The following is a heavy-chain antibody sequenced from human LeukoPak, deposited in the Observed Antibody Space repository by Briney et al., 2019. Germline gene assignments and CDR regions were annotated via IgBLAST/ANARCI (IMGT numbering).Heavy chain of an antibody. CDR3: ARDFTYYHDSSGYYYGVFDI. Sequence: SETLSLTCTVSGGSISSSSYYWGWIRQPPGKGLEWIGSIYYSGSTYYNPSLKSRVTISVDTSKNQFSLKLSSVTAADTAVYYCARDFTYYHDSSGYYYGVFDIWDQGTMVTVSS. D-gene: IGHD3-22*01. CDR1: GGSISSSSYY. V-gene: IGHV4-39*07. CDR2: IYYSGST. J-gene: IGHJ3*02.